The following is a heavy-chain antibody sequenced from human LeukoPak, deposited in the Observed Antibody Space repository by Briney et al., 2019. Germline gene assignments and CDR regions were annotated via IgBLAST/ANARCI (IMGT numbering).Heavy chain of an antibody. CDR3: AKVPPIYCSGGSCYYFDY. Sequence: GGSLRLSCAASGFTVSSNYMSWVRQAPGKWLEWVSAISGSGGSTYYADSVKGRFTISRDNSKNTLYLQMNSLRAEDTAVYYCAKVPPIYCSGGSCYYFDYWGQGTLVTVSS. J-gene: IGHJ4*02. V-gene: IGHV3-23*01. CDR1: GFTVSSNY. D-gene: IGHD2-15*01. CDR2: ISGSGGST.